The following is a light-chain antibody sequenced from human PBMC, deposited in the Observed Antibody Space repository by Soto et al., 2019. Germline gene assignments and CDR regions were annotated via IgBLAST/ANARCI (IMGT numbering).Light chain of an antibody. CDR2: GAS. CDR1: QSVSRN. CDR3: QQYNNWPPWT. V-gene: IGKV3-15*01. J-gene: IGKJ1*01. Sequence: EILRTQSPATLSVSPGERATLSCRASQSVSRNLAWYQQKPGQPPRLXXRGASTRANGVSARFSGSGSGTELTLTISSLQPADFAIYDCQQYNNWPPWTFGQGTKVDIK.